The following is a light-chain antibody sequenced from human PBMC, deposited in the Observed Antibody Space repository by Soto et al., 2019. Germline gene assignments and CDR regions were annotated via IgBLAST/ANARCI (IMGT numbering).Light chain of an antibody. J-gene: IGLJ2*01. V-gene: IGLV1-51*01. Sequence: QSVLTQPPAVSAAPGQKLTISCAGTTSNIGDNYVSWYQQVPGAAPKLLMYDNDKRPSGIPDRFSGSKSGTSATLGITGLQTEDEADYYCGTWDSSLSAVVFGGGTKLTVL. CDR1: TSNIGDNY. CDR3: GTWDSSLSAVV. CDR2: DND.